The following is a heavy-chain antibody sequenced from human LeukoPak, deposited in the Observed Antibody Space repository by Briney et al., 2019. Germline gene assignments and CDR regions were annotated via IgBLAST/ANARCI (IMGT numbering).Heavy chain of an antibody. CDR3: AKLLTGGYNSGQNDY. Sequence: PGGSLRLSCAASGFTFSSYWMSWVRQAPGKGLEWVAVISYDGNNKYYADSVKGRFTISRDNSKNTLYLQMNSLRAEDTAVYYCAKLLTGGYNSGQNDYWGQGILVTVSS. CDR2: ISYDGNNK. D-gene: IGHD5-18*01. J-gene: IGHJ4*02. CDR1: GFTFSSYW. V-gene: IGHV3-30*18.